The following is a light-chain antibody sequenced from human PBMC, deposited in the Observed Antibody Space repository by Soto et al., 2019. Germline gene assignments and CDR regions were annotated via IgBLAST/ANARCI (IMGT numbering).Light chain of an antibody. CDR2: YDS. J-gene: IGLJ1*01. CDR1: IIGSMS. CDR3: NVSDSSSEQV. V-gene: IGLV3-21*02. Sequence: YALTQLPSVSAAPGQTARITCGGNIIGSMSVSWYPQKPGQAPVLVIDYDSDQPSGIPERFAFFNSRNTATLPISRLDAWDEADYFYNVSDSSSEQVFGTGTKVTVL.